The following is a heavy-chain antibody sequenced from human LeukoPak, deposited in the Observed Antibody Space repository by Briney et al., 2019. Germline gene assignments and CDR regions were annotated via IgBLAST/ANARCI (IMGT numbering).Heavy chain of an antibody. CDR2: ISGSGGST. D-gene: IGHD3-3*01. CDR1: GFTFSSYA. V-gene: IGHV3-23*01. CDR3: AKREDWSGYYTYFDY. Sequence: PGGSLRLSCAASGFTFSSYAMSWVRQAPGKGLEWVSAISGSGGSTYYADSVKGRFTISRDNSKNTLYLQMNSLRAEDTAVYYCAKREDWSGYYTYFDYWGQGTLVTVSS. J-gene: IGHJ4*02.